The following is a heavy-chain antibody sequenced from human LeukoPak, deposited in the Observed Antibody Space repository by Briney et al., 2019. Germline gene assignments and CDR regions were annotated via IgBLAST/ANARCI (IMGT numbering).Heavy chain of an antibody. J-gene: IGHJ4*02. Sequence: GGSLRLSCAAPGFTFSSYAMSWVRQAPGKGLEWVSAISGSGDSTYYADSVKGRFTTSRDNPKNTLYLQLNSLRGEDTAVYYCAIVSFGIGARYWGQGTLVTVSS. CDR1: GFTFSSYA. V-gene: IGHV3-23*01. CDR3: AIVSFGIGARY. CDR2: ISGSGDST. D-gene: IGHD6-6*01.